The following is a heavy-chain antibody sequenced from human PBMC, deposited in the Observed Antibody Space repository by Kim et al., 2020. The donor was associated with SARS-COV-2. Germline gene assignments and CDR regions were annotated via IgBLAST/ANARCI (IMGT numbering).Heavy chain of an antibody. J-gene: IGHJ4*01. CDR3: AKPTSYDFWSGYFNY. D-gene: IGHD3-3*01. CDR2: ISYDGSNK. Sequence: GGSLRLSCAASGFTFSSYAMHWVRQAPGKGLEWVAVISYDGSNKYYADSVKGRFTISRDNSKNTLYLQMNSLRAEDTAVYYCAKPTSYDFWSGYFNYWG. CDR1: GFTFSSYA. V-gene: IGHV3-30*04.